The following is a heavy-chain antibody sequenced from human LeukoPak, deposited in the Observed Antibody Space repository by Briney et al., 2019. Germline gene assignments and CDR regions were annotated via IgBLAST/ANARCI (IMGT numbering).Heavy chain of an antibody. Sequence: SETLSLTCTVSGGSISSYCWSWIRQPPGKGLEWIGYIYYSGSTNYNPSLKSRVTISVDTSKNQFSLKLSSVTAADTAVYYCARGYSSGLGYWGQGTLVTVSS. CDR1: GGSISSYC. CDR2: IYYSGST. J-gene: IGHJ4*02. CDR3: ARGYSSGLGY. V-gene: IGHV4-59*01. D-gene: IGHD6-19*01.